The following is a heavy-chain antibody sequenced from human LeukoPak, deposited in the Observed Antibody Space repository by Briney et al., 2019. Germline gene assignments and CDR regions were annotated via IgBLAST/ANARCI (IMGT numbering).Heavy chain of an antibody. CDR2: IYTSGST. Sequence: SQTLSLTCTVSGGSISSGSYYWSWIRQPAGKGLEWIGRIYTSGSTNYNPSLKSRVTISVDTSKNQFSLKLSSVTAADTAVYYCARGAWFDPWGQGTLVTVSS. CDR3: ARGAWFDP. V-gene: IGHV4-61*02. J-gene: IGHJ5*02. CDR1: GGSISSGSYY.